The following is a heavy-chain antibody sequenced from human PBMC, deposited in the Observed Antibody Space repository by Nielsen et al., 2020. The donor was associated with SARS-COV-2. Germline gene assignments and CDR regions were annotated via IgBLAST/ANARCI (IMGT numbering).Heavy chain of an antibody. Sequence: GGSLRLSCAASGFTFSSYGMHWVRQAPGKGLEWVAVIWYDGSNKYYADSVKGRFTISRDNSKNTLYLQMNSLRAEDTAVYYCARDHMPGNYGGTEGAGFDYWGQGTLVTVSS. CDR1: GFTFSSYG. J-gene: IGHJ4*02. CDR2: IWYDGSNK. CDR3: ARDHMPGNYGGTEGAGFDY. D-gene: IGHD4-17*01. V-gene: IGHV3-33*01.